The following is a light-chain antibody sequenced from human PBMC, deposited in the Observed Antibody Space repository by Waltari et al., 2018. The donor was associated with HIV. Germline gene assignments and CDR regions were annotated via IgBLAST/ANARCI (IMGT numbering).Light chain of an antibody. Sequence: AGLTQPPSVSKGLRQTATLTCTGNRNNVGFQGAAWLQQHQGHPPKLLSYRNNNRPSGISERLSASRSGNTASLTITGLQPEDEADYYCSAWDSSLNAWVFGGGTKLTVL. V-gene: IGLV10-54*01. CDR2: RNN. CDR1: RNNVGFQG. CDR3: SAWDSSLNAWV. J-gene: IGLJ3*02.